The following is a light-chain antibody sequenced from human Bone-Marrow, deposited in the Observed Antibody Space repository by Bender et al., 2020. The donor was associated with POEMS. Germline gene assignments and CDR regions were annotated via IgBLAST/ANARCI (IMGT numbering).Light chain of an antibody. CDR2: NDN. CDR1: SSNIGGNP. Sequence: QSVLTQPPSASGTPGQRVIISCSGSSSNIGGNPVNWYQHLPGAAPKLLIFNDNQRPSGVPDRFSASKSGTSASLDSSGLQSEDEADYYCAAWDDSLNGFLSFGGGTKLTVL. V-gene: IGLV1-44*01. J-gene: IGLJ2*01. CDR3: AAWDDSLNGFLS.